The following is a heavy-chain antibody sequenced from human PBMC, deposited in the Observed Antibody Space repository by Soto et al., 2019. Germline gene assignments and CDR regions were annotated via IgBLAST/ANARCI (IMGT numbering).Heavy chain of an antibody. CDR1: GGTFSSYT. Sequence: QVPLVQSGAEVKKPGSSVKVSCKASGGTFSSYTISWVRQAPGQGLEWMGRIIPILGIANYAQKFQGRVTITADKSTSTPYMELSSLRSEDTAVYYCARGSGVVVAATYFDYWGQGTLVTVSS. CDR2: IIPILGIA. CDR3: ARGSGVVVAATYFDY. V-gene: IGHV1-69*02. D-gene: IGHD2-15*01. J-gene: IGHJ4*02.